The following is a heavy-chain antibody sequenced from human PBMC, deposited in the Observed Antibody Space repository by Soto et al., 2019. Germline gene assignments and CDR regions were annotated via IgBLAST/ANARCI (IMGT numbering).Heavy chain of an antibody. J-gene: IGHJ4*02. Sequence: VGSLRLSCAASGFTFSSYGMHWVRQAPGKGLEWVAVIWYDGSNKYYADSVKGRFTISRDNSKNTLYLQMNSLRAEDTAVYYCARAYDSSGYPRYYFDYWGQGTLVTVSS. CDR3: ARAYDSSGYPRYYFDY. V-gene: IGHV3-33*01. CDR1: GFTFSSYG. CDR2: IWYDGSNK. D-gene: IGHD3-22*01.